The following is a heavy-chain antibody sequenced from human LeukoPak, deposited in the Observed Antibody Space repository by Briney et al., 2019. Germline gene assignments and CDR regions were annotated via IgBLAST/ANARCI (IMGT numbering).Heavy chain of an antibody. D-gene: IGHD3-10*01. V-gene: IGHV3-64*01. CDR3: ARDPLSITMVRGAPFGYMDV. Sequence: PGGSLRLSCAASGFTFSSYAMHWVRQAPGKGLEYVSAISSNGGSTYYANSVKGRFTISRDNSKNTLYLQMGSLRAEDMAVYYCARDPLSITMVRGAPFGYMDVWGKGTTVTISS. J-gene: IGHJ6*03. CDR1: GFTFSSYA. CDR2: ISSNGGST.